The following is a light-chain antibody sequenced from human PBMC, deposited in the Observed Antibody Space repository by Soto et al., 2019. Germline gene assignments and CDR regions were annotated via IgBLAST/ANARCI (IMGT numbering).Light chain of an antibody. V-gene: IGKV3-11*01. J-gene: IGKJ5*01. Sequence: EIVFTHSPSTLSLSPGERATLSCMASQIVSSYLAWYQQKPGQAPRLLIYDASNRATGIPARFSGSGSGTDFNLTISSLEPEDFAVYYCQQRSNWPHPITFGQGTRLEIK. CDR1: QIVSSY. CDR3: QQRSNWPHPIT. CDR2: DAS.